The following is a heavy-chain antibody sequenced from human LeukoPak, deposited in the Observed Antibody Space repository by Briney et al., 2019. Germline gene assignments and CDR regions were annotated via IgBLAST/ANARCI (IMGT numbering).Heavy chain of an antibody. J-gene: IGHJ3*02. D-gene: IGHD3-16*01. CDR3: VRTMGGVWGMAFDI. CDR2: ISGSGSIL. CDR1: GFNFSTNG. Sequence: GGPVRLSCEASGFNFSTNGMHWLRQAPGKGLKWASYISGSGSILDYVDSVKGRFTISRDNAQNSLYLQMNSLSDEEPAGDFCVRTMGGVWGMAFDIWGQGTMVTVSS. V-gene: IGHV3-48*03.